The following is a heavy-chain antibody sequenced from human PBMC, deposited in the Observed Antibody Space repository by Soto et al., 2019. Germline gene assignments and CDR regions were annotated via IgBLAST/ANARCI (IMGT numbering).Heavy chain of an antibody. J-gene: IGHJ6*03. CDR2: MYHSGST. CDR3: ATQLRDPPLGGNMDV. Sequence: SETLSLICTVSGGSISSSSYYWGWVRQPPGKGLEWIGSMYHSGSTWYNPSLMSRVTISVDTSKNQFSLKLSSVSAADTAVYYCATQLRDPPLGGNMDVWGKGTTVTVSS. D-gene: IGHD3-16*01. V-gene: IGHV4-39*01. CDR1: GGSISSSSYY.